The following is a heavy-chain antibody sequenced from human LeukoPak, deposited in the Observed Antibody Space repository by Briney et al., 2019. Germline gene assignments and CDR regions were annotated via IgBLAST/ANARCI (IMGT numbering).Heavy chain of an antibody. Sequence: GGSLRLSCAASGFYLLNAWMSWVRQAPGKGLEWVSVIYSGGSTYYADSVKGRFTISRDNSKNTLYLQMNSLRVEGTAVYYCARVNYYDSSGYFTYWGQGTLVTVSS. CDR1: GFYLLNAW. CDR2: IYSGGST. D-gene: IGHD3-22*01. J-gene: IGHJ4*02. CDR3: ARVNYYDSSGYFTY. V-gene: IGHV3-53*01.